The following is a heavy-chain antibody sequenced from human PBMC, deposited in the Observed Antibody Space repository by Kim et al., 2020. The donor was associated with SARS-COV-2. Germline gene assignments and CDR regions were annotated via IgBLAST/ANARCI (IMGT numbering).Heavy chain of an antibody. Sequence: GGSLRLSCAASGFTFSSYDMHWVRQATGKGLEWVSAIGTADDTYYPGSVKGRFTISRENAENSLYLQMNSLRVGDTAVYYCVGEGRHLGDFGYWGQGTLVTVSS. CDR3: VGEGRHLGDFGY. CDR1: GFTFSSYD. D-gene: IGHD2-15*01. CDR2: IGTADDT. V-gene: IGHV3-13*01. J-gene: IGHJ4*02.